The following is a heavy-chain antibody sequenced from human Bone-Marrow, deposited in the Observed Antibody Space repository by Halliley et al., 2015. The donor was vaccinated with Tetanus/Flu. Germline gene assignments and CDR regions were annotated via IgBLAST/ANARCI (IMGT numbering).Heavy chain of an antibody. Sequence: LSCAASGFTFRRHWMHWVRQAPGKGLLWVARIDYDGGTLDYAASVEGRFTISRDNAANTLYLQMNSLRVEDSAVYYCARNNWGIDYWGQGTLVTVSS. CDR1: GFTFRRHW. J-gene: IGHJ4*02. CDR2: IDYDGGTL. D-gene: IGHD7-27*01. CDR3: ARNNWGIDY. V-gene: IGHV3-74*01.